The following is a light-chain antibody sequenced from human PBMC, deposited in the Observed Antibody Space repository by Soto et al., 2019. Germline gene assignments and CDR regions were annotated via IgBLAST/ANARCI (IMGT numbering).Light chain of an antibody. J-gene: IGKJ1*01. CDR2: KAS. CDR3: QQYYSYQWT. Sequence: DIQMTQSPSTLSASVGDRVTITCRASQSISSWLAWYQQKPGKAPKGLIYKASTLESGAPSRFSGSGSGTEFTLTISSLQPDDFETYYCQQYYSYQWTLRHGTKVDIQ. V-gene: IGKV1-5*03. CDR1: QSISSW.